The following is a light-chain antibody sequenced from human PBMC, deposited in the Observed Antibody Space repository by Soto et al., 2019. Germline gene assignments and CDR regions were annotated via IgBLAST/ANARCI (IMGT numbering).Light chain of an antibody. CDR2: NTY. V-gene: IGLV1-44*01. CDR1: SSNIGSHT. J-gene: IGLJ2*01. Sequence: QSVLTQPPSASGTPGQRVTISCSGSSSNIGSHTVNWYQQLPGTAPRLLIYNTYYRPSGVPDRFSGSKSGTSASLAISGLQSEDEADYYWAAWDDSLNGVVFGGGTQLPVL. CDR3: AAWDDSLNGVV.